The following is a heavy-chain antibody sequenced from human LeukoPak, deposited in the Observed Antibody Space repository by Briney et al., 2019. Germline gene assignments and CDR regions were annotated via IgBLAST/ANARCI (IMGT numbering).Heavy chain of an antibody. CDR2: IKQDGSAK. Sequence: GGSLRLSCAASGFTFSSYNMNWVRQAPGKGLEWVANIKQDGSAKYYVDSVKGRFTISRDNAKNSLYLQMNSLRAEDTAVYYFAELGITMIGGLWGKGNTVTVFS. CDR1: GFTFSSYN. J-gene: IGHJ6*04. CDR3: AELGITMIGGL. V-gene: IGHV3-7*01. D-gene: IGHD3-10*02.